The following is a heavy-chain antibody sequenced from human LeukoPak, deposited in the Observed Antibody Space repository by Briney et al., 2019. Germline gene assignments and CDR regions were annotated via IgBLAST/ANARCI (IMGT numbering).Heavy chain of an antibody. V-gene: IGHV4-59*01. D-gene: IGHD3-16*01. J-gene: IGHJ6*03. CDR2: MYYSGST. CDR1: GCSISSYY. CDR3: ARGARYYYYMDV. Sequence: SETLSLTCTVSGCSISSYYWSWIRQPPGKGLEWIGDMYYSGSTNYNPSLKSRVTISLDTSNNQFSLKRSSVTAADTAVYYCARGARYYYYMDVWGKGTTVTVSS.